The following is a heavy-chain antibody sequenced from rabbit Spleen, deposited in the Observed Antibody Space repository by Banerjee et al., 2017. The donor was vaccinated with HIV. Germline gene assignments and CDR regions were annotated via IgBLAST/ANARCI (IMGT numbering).Heavy chain of an antibody. D-gene: IGHD6-1*01. V-gene: IGHV1S43*01. J-gene: IGHJ4*01. CDR3: VREAGYGGYGDANL. Sequence: QEQLEESGGDLVKPGASLTLTCTVSGFSFSSYYYMCWVRQAPGKGLEWIGCIYTGSGVTYYASWVNGRFTISSDNAQNTVDLQMNSLTAADTATYFCVREAGYGGYGDANLWGPGTLVTVS. CDR2: IYTGSGVT. CDR1: GFSFSSYYY.